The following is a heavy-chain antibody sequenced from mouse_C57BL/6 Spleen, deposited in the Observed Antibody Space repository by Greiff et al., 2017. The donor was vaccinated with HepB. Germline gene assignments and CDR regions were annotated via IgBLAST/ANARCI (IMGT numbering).Heavy chain of an antibody. Sequence: EVQRVESGGGLVKPGGSLKLSCAASGFTFSSYAMSWVRQTPEKRLEWVATISDGGSYTYYPDNVKGRFTISRDNAKNNLYLQMSHLKSEDTAMYYCARVSYSFDYWGQGTTLTVSS. CDR1: GFTFSSYA. V-gene: IGHV5-4*01. D-gene: IGHD1-1*01. CDR3: ARVSYSFDY. CDR2: ISDGGSYT. J-gene: IGHJ2*01.